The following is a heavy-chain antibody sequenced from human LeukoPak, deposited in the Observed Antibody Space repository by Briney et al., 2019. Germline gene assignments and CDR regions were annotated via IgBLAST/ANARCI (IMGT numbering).Heavy chain of an antibody. V-gene: IGHV1-18*04. CDR2: ISAYNGNT. CDR1: GYTFTGYY. J-gene: IGHJ6*03. CDR3: ARVKSITMVRGAPRWYYYMDV. Sequence: ASVKVSCKASGYTFTGYYMHWVRQAPGQGLEWMGWISAYNGNTNYAQNLQGRVTMTTDTSTSTAYMELRSLRSEDTAVYYCARVKSITMVRGAPRWYYYMDVWGKGTTVTVSS. D-gene: IGHD3-10*01.